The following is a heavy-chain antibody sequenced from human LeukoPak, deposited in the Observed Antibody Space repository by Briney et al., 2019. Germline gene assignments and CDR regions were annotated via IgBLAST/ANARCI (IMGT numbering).Heavy chain of an antibody. Sequence: GGSLRLSCAVSGFPFTRFYMSWIRQAPGKGLEWISYIGLSGSPLDYADSVRGRFTISRDNAKNSLYLELNSLRAEDKAVYYCARKDFSSGSFSYWGQGTLVTVSS. CDR2: IGLSGSPL. CDR3: ARKDFSSGSFSY. V-gene: IGHV3-11*04. D-gene: IGHD3-22*01. J-gene: IGHJ4*02. CDR1: GFPFTRFY.